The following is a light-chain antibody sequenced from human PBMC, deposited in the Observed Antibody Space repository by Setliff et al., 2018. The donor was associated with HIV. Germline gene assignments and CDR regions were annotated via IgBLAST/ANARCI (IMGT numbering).Light chain of an antibody. CDR2: EVT. V-gene: IGLV2-23*02. Sequence: QSVLTQPASVSGSPGQSITISCTGTSNDVGVFKLVSWYQQYPGKAPKLLIYEVTKRPSGVSIRFSGSKSGNTASLTISGLQAEDEADYYCCSYGGYNTFYVFGSGTKVNVL. J-gene: IGLJ1*01. CDR3: CSYGGYNTFYV. CDR1: SNDVGVFKL.